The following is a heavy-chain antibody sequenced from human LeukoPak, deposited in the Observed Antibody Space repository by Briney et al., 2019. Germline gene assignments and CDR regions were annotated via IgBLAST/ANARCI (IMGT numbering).Heavy chain of an antibody. CDR3: ARDPDVGATLGFDP. D-gene: IGHD1-26*01. Sequence: GASVKVSCKASGYTFSNYGISWVRQAPGQGLEWMGWISAYNGNTNYAQKLQGRVTMTTDTSTSTAYMELRSLRSDDTAVYYCARDPDVGATLGFDPWGQGTLVTVSS. V-gene: IGHV1-18*01. J-gene: IGHJ5*02. CDR1: GYTFSNYG. CDR2: ISAYNGNT.